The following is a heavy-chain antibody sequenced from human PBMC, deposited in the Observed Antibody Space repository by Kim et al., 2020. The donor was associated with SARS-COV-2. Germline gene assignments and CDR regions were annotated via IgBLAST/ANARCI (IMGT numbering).Heavy chain of an antibody. CDR2: IYPSDSDI. Sequence: GESLKISCQGSGYSFSTYWIGWVRQMPGKGLEWMGIIYPSDSDITYSPSFRGQVTISADRSISTAYLQWSSLRASDTAMYYCARSRNNDAFDMWGQGTLVTVSS. J-gene: IGHJ3*02. CDR3: ARSRNNDAFDM. V-gene: IGHV5-51*01. CDR1: GYSFSTYW.